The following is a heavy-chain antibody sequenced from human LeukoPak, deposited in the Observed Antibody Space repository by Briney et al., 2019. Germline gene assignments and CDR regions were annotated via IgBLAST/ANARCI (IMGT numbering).Heavy chain of an antibody. CDR2: INHSGST. CDR1: GGSFSGYY. D-gene: IGHD6-13*01. J-gene: IGHJ5*02. V-gene: IGHV4-34*01. Sequence: SETLSLTCAVYGGSFSGYYWSWIRQPPGKGLEWIGEINHSGSTNYNPSLKSRVTISVDTSKNQFSLKLTSMTAADTAVYYCARQSSAAGTFWFDPWGQGTLVTVSS. CDR3: ARQSSAAGTFWFDP.